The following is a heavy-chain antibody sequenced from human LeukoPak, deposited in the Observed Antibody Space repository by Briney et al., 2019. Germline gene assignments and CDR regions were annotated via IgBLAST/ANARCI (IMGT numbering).Heavy chain of an antibody. D-gene: IGHD2-15*01. CDR3: ARVLRYCSGGSCYAFDP. J-gene: IGHJ5*02. Sequence: SETLSLTCTVSGGSISSYYWSWIRQPPGKGLEWIGYIYYSGSTNYNPSLKSRVTISVDTSKNQFSLKLSSVTAADTAVYYCARVLRYCSGGSCYAFDPWGQGTLVTVSS. CDR2: IYYSGST. V-gene: IGHV4-59*08. CDR1: GGSISSYY.